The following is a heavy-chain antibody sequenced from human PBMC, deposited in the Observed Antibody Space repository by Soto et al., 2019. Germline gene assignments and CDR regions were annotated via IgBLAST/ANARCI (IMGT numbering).Heavy chain of an antibody. CDR2: INSDGSST. CDR1: GFTFSSYW. CDR3: ARVVPLKGHCMDV. Sequence: EVQLVESGGGLVQPGGSLRLSCAASGFTFSSYWMHWVRQAPGKGLVWVSRINSDGSSTSYADSVKGRFTISRDNAKNTLYLQMNSLRAEDTAVSYCARVVPLKGHCMDVWGQGTTVTVSS. D-gene: IGHD1-26*01. V-gene: IGHV3-74*01. J-gene: IGHJ6*02.